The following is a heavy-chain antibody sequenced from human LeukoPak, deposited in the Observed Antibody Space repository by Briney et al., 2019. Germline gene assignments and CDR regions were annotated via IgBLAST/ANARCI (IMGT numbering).Heavy chain of an antibody. D-gene: IGHD6-6*01. J-gene: IGHJ6*02. Sequence: SETLSLTCTVSGGSISSYYWSWIRQPPGKGLEWIGYIYYSGSTNYNPSLKSRVTISVDTSKNQFSLKLCSVTAADTAVYYCARGSSSYPYYYYGMDVWGQGTTVTVSS. CDR2: IYYSGST. V-gene: IGHV4-59*01. CDR3: ARGSSSYPYYYYGMDV. CDR1: GGSISSYY.